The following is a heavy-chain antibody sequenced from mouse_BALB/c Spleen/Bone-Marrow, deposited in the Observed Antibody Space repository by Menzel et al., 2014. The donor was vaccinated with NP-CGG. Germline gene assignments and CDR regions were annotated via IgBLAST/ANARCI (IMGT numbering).Heavy chain of an antibody. Sequence: EVHLVESGGGLVQPGGSPRLSCATSGFTFTDYYMNWVRQPPGKALEWLGFIRNKANGYTTEYSASVKGRFTISRDNSQSILYLQMNTLRAEDSATYYCARDSRSTVSHFDYWGQGTTLTVSS. V-gene: IGHV7-3*02. CDR3: ARDSRSTVSHFDY. D-gene: IGHD1-1*01. CDR1: GFTFTDYY. J-gene: IGHJ2*01. CDR2: IRNKANGYTT.